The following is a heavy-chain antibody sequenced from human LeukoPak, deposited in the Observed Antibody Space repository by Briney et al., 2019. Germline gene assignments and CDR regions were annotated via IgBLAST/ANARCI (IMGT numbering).Heavy chain of an antibody. V-gene: IGHV3-23*01. CDR3: AKDRSIYCSSSSCYLDWFDP. D-gene: IGHD2-2*01. Sequence: GGSLRLSCAASGFTFSSYAMSWVRQARGKGLEWVSAISGSGGSTYYADSVKGRFTISRDNSENTLYLQMNSLRAEDTAVYYCAKDRSIYCSSSSCYLDWFDPWGQGTLVTVSS. CDR2: ISGSGGST. J-gene: IGHJ5*02. CDR1: GFTFSSYA.